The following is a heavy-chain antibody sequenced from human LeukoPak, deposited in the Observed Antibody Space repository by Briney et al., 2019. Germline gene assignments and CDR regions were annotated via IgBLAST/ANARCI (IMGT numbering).Heavy chain of an antibody. D-gene: IGHD5-12*01. Sequence: KPSETLSLTCTVSGGSISSGGYYWSWIRQHPGKGLEWIGYIYDTGSTLYNPSLKSRVTISSDTSKNQFSLKLTPVTAADTAVYYCARDGGTVANINWFDPWGQGTLVTVSS. CDR1: GGSISSGGYY. CDR2: IYDTGST. V-gene: IGHV4-31*03. CDR3: ARDGGTVANINWFDP. J-gene: IGHJ5*02.